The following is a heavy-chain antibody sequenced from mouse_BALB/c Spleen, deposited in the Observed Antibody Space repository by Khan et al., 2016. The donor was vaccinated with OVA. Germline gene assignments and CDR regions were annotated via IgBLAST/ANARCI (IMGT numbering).Heavy chain of an antibody. J-gene: IGHJ3*01. D-gene: IGHD2-14*01. V-gene: IGHV1-4*01. CDR1: GYTFTSYT. CDR2: INPSNGYT. Sequence: QVQLKESGAELARPGASVKMSCKASGYTFTSYTIHWIKLRPGQGLEWIGYINPSNGYTNYNQKFKDKATLTADKSSTTAYMQLSSLTSDDSAVYNWVRDGAYYRNDGWFAYWGQGTLVNVSA. CDR3: VRDGAYYRNDGWFAY.